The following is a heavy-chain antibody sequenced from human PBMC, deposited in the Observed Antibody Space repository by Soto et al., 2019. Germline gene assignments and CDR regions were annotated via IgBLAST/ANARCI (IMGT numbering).Heavy chain of an antibody. CDR3: ARSGRSGLRWLDFFDP. Sequence: GESLKISCKGSGYSFTSYWIGWVRQMPGKGLEWMGIIYPGDSDTRYSPSFQGQVTIPADKSTSAAYLQWNSLMASDTAIYYCARSGRSGLRWLDFFDPWGQGTLVTVSS. D-gene: IGHD4-17*01. CDR2: IYPGDSDT. CDR1: GYSFTSYW. V-gene: IGHV5-51*01. J-gene: IGHJ5*02.